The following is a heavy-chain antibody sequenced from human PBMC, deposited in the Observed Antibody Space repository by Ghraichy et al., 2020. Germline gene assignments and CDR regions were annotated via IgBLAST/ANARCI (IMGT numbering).Heavy chain of an antibody. D-gene: IGHD6-13*01. V-gene: IGHV3-74*01. CDR3: ARDKAAAGTRNAFDI. J-gene: IGHJ3*02. CDR1: GFTFSSYW. Sequence: LSLTCAASGFTFSSYWMHWVRQAPGKGLVWVSRINSDGSSTTYADSVKGRFTVSRDNAKNTLYLQMNSLRAEDTAVYYCARDKAAAGTRNAFDIWGQGTMVTVSS. CDR2: INSDGSST.